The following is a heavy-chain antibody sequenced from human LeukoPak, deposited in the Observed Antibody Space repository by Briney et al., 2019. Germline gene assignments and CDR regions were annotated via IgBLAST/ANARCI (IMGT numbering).Heavy chain of an antibody. V-gene: IGHV1-8*01. D-gene: IGHD2-15*01. CDR3: VVVAATDGVGY. CDR2: MNPNSGNT. J-gene: IGHJ4*02. CDR1: GYTFTSYD. Sequence: ASVKVSCKASGYTFTSYDINWVRQATGQGLKWMGWMNPNSGNTGYAQKFQGRVTMTRNTSISTAYMELSSLRSEDTAVYYCVVVAATDGVGYWGQGTLVTVSS.